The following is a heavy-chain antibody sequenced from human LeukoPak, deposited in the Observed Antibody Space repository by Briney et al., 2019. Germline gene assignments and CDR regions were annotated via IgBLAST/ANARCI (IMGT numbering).Heavy chain of an antibody. Sequence: KTGGSLRLSCAASGFTFSSYSMNWVGQAPGKGLEWVSSISSSSSYLYYADSVKGRFTISRDNAKTSLYLQMNSLRAEDTAVYYCASSTSGGAKLLAHSGWGQGTLVTVSS. CDR1: GFTFSSYS. J-gene: IGHJ4*02. V-gene: IGHV3-21*01. CDR2: ISSSSSYL. CDR3: ASSTSGGAKLLAHSG. D-gene: IGHD2-15*01.